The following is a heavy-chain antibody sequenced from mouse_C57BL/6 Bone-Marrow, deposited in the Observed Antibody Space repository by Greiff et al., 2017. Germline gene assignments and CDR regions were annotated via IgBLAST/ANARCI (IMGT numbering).Heavy chain of an antibody. V-gene: IGHV1-4*01. CDR1: GYTFTSYT. CDR3: ASRRPDWGEFAY. J-gene: IGHJ3*01. D-gene: IGHD4-1*01. Sequence: VQLQQSGAELARPGASVKMSCKASGYTFTSYTMHWVKQRPGQGLEWIGYINPSSGYTKYNQKFKDKATLTADKSSSTAYMQLSSLTSEDSAVYYCASRRPDWGEFAYGGRGTRATVTA. CDR2: INPSSGYT.